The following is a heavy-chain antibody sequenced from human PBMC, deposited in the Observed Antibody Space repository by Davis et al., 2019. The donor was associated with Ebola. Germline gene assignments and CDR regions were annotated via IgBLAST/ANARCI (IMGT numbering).Heavy chain of an antibody. CDR3: ARGGYFDWLTRWHYYVMDV. D-gene: IGHD3-9*01. Sequence: AASVKVSCKASGYTFTTYDIHWVRQATGQGLEWMGWMNPNSENTGYAQKFQGRVTMTRSTSISTAYMELSSLRSEDTAVYYCARGGYFDWLTRWHYYVMDVWGQGTTVTVSS. J-gene: IGHJ6*02. CDR1: GYTFTTYD. V-gene: IGHV1-8*01. CDR2: MNPNSENT.